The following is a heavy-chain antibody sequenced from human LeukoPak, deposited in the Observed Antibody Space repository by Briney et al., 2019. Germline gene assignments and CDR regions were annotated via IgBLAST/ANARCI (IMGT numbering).Heavy chain of an antibody. CDR1: GFTFSSYA. J-gene: IGHJ3*02. V-gene: IGHV3-23*01. CDR2: ISGSGGST. CDR3: AKVMGKAIVVVPAGDAFDI. D-gene: IGHD2-2*01. Sequence: PGGSLTLSCAASGFTFSSYAMSWVRQAPGKGLEWVSAISGSGGSTYYADSVKGRFTISRDNSKNTLYLQMNSLRAEDTAVYYCAKVMGKAIVVVPAGDAFDIWGQGTLVTVSS.